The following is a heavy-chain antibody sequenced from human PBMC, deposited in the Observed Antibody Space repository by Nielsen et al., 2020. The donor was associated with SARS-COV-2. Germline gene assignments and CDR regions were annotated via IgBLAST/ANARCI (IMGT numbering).Heavy chain of an antibody. CDR2: IIPILGIA. D-gene: IGHD5-18*01. V-gene: IGHV1-69*04. CDR3: ARDGGYSYGFHWFDP. Sequence: WVRQAPGQGLEWMGRIIPILGIANYAQKFQGRVTITADKSTSTAYMELSSLRSEDTAVYYCARDGGYSYGFHWFDPWGQGTLVTVSS. J-gene: IGHJ5*02.